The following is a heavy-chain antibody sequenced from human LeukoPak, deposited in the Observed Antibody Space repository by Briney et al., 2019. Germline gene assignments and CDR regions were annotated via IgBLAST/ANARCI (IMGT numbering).Heavy chain of an antibody. V-gene: IGHV6-1*01. CDR1: GDSVSSNSAA. J-gene: IGHJ4*02. CDR2: TYYRSKWYN. D-gene: IGHD2-15*01. Sequence: SQTLSLTCAISGDSVSSNSAAWNWIRQSPSRGLEWLGRTYYRSKWYNDYAVSVKSRLTINPDTSKNQFSLQLNSVTAEDTAVYYCVMKGGCSGGSCYPYYFDYWGQGTLVTVSS. CDR3: VMKGGCSGGSCYPYYFDY.